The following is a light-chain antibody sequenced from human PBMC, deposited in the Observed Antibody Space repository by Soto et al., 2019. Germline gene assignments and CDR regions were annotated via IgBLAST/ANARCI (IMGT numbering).Light chain of an antibody. CDR3: QQYNNWPPKQYT. J-gene: IGKJ2*01. CDR1: QSVSSN. V-gene: IGKV3-15*01. Sequence: EIVMTQSPATLSVSPGERATLSCRASQSVSSNLAWYQHEPGQAPRLLIYGASTRATGIPARFSASGSGTEFSLTISSLQSEDFAVYYCQQYNNWPPKQYTFGQGTKLEI. CDR2: GAS.